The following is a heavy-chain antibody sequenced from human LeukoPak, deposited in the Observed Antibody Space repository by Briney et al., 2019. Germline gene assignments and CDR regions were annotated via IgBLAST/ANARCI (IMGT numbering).Heavy chain of an antibody. D-gene: IGHD3-10*01. CDR3: ARGGSGSYYNVRDFDY. Sequence: ASVKVSCTASGYTFTSYDINWVRQATGQGLEWMGWMNPNSGNTGYAQKFQGRVTMTRNTSISTAYMELSSLRSEDTAVYYCARGGSGSYYNVRDFDYWGQGTLVTVSS. CDR1: GYTFTSYD. J-gene: IGHJ4*02. CDR2: MNPNSGNT. V-gene: IGHV1-8*01.